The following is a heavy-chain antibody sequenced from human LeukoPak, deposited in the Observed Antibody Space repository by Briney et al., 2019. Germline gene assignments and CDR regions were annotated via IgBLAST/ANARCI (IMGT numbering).Heavy chain of an antibody. J-gene: IGHJ4*02. CDR2: ISSSSRYI. CDR1: GFTFSIYS. CDR3: AKAPVTTCSGAYCYPFDY. D-gene: IGHD2-21*01. V-gene: IGHV3-21*01. Sequence: PGGSLRLSCAASGFTFSIYSMNWVRQAPGKGLEGVSSISSSSRYIYYADSVKGRFTLSRDKAKNSLYLQMNSMRAEDTAVYYCAKAPVTTCSGAYCYPFDYWGQGTLVTVSS.